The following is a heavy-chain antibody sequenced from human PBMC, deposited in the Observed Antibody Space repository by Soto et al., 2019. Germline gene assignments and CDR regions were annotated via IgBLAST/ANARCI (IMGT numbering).Heavy chain of an antibody. V-gene: IGHV3-30-3*01. Sequence: PGGSLRLSCAASGFTFSSYAMHWVRQAPGKGLEWVAVISYDGSNKYYADSVKGRFTISRDNSKNTLYLQMNSLRAEDTAVYYCARLDYCGGDCYRASPSDAFDIWGQGTMVTVSS. CDR3: ARLDYCGGDCYRASPSDAFDI. CDR1: GFTFSSYA. J-gene: IGHJ3*02. D-gene: IGHD2-21*02. CDR2: ISYDGSNK.